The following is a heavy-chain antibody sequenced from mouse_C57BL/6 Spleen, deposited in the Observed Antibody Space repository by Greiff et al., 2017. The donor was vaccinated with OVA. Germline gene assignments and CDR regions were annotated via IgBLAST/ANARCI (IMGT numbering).Heavy chain of an antibody. Sequence: EVKLVESGGGLVKPGGSLKLSCAASGFTFSDYGMHWVRQAPEKGLEWVAYISSGSSTIYYADTVKGRFTISRDNATNTLFLLSTRQRADDTAMYYCAYDYYAMDYWGQGTSVTVSS. CDR3: AYDYYAMDY. V-gene: IGHV5-17*01. CDR2: ISSGSSTI. CDR1: GFTFSDYG. J-gene: IGHJ4*01.